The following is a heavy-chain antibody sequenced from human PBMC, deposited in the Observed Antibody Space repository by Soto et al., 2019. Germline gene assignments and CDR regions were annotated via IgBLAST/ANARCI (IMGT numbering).Heavy chain of an antibody. J-gene: IGHJ5*02. CDR3: ARDPYYYDSGDKGGFDP. Sequence: QVQLQESGPGLVKPSGTLSLTCAVSGGSLSSTHWWSWVRQPPRKGLEWIGEIYHTGTTNYNPSLQSRVTISVDKSNNLFSLNLSSVTAADTAVYYCARDPYYYDSGDKGGFDPWGQGTLVTVSS. D-gene: IGHD3-10*01. CDR1: GGSLSSTHW. CDR2: IYHTGTT. V-gene: IGHV4-4*02.